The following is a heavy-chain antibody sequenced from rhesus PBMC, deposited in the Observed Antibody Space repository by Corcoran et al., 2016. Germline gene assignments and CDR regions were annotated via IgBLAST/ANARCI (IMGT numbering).Heavy chain of an antibody. J-gene: IGHJ2*01. CDR2: IYSSNGNT. CDR3: ARCIWTGYYTGWYFDI. CDR1: GGSISGGYG. D-gene: IGHD3-3*01. V-gene: IGHV4S7*01. Sequence: QVQLQESGPGLLTPSATLSLTCAVSGGSISGGYGWGWIRQPPGKGLEWIGSIYSSNGNTYYNPSLKSRVTISTDTSKNQFSLKLSSVTAADTAVYYCARCIWTGYYTGWYFDIWGPGTPITISS.